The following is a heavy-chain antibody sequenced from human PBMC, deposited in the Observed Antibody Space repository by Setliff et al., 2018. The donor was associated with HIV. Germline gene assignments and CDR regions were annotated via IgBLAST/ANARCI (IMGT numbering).Heavy chain of an antibody. V-gene: IGHV4-61*09. CDR2: IYTSGGT. Sequence: SETLSLTCTVSGGSISSGSYYWSWIRQPAGKGLEWIGHIYTSGGTNYNPSLKSRLTISLDTSKNKFSLKLSSVTAADTAVYYCAREPDYSNYYWFDPWGQGTLVTVSS. J-gene: IGHJ5*02. CDR3: AREPDYSNYYWFDP. D-gene: IGHD4-4*01. CDR1: GGSISSGSYY.